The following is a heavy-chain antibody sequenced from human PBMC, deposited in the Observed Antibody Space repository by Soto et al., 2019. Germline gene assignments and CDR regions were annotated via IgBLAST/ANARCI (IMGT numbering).Heavy chain of an antibody. CDR1: GCSFSSGGYY. V-gene: IGHV4-61*08. CDR3: ARDSIYYDFWSGYYPPPYYYGMDV. CDR2: SYYSGST. D-gene: IGHD3-3*01. Sequence: SETLSLTCTVSGCSFSSGGYYWSWIRQPPGKGLEWIGNSYYSGSTNYNPALKRRVTISVDTSNNQFSLKLSPVTAADTAVYYCARDSIYYDFWSGYYPPPYYYGMDVWGQGTPVTVSS. J-gene: IGHJ6*02.